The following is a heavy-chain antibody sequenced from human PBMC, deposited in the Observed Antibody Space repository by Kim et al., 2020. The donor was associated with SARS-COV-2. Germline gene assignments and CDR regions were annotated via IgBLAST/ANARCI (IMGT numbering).Heavy chain of an antibody. Sequence: GGSLRLSCAASGFTFSSYGMHWVRQAPGKGLEWVAVIWYDGSNKYYADSVKGRFTISRDNSKNTLYLQMNSLRAEDTAVYYCAKDLDDILTGYALGYYYGMDVWGQGTTVTVSS. D-gene: IGHD3-9*01. J-gene: IGHJ6*02. V-gene: IGHV3-33*06. CDR2: IWYDGSNK. CDR3: AKDLDDILTGYALGYYYGMDV. CDR1: GFTFSSYG.